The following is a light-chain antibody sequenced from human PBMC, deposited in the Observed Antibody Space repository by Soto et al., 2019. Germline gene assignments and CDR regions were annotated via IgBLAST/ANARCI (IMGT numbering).Light chain of an antibody. Sequence: EIVLTQSPATLSLSPGERATLSCRASQSVSSYLAWYQQLPGQAPRLLIYDASNRATGIPARFSGSGSGTDFTLTISSLEPEDFAVYYCQHRAIWPPGATFGGGTKVEIK. CDR3: QHRAIWPPGAT. V-gene: IGKV3-11*01. J-gene: IGKJ4*01. CDR2: DAS. CDR1: QSVSSY.